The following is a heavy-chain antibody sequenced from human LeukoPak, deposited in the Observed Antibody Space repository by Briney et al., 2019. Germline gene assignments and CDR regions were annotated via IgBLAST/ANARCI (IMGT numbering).Heavy chain of an antibody. D-gene: IGHD3-22*01. V-gene: IGHV3-20*04. CDR1: GFIFDNYG. CDR2: INWNGAGT. J-gene: IGHJ4*02. Sequence: GGSLRLSCAASGFIFDNYGMSWVRQAPGKGLEWVSGINWNGAGTGYADSVKGRFTISRDKAKNSLYLQMNSLRAEDTALYYCARVTVYYDSSGYFDYWGQGILVTVSS. CDR3: ARVTVYYDSSGYFDY.